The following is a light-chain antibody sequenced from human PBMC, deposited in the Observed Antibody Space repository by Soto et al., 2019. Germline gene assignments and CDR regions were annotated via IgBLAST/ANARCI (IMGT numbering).Light chain of an antibody. CDR2: GAS. J-gene: IGKJ5*01. Sequence: EIALSQTPGTLSVSLGDRVTLSCRASQSVSSKLAWYQQKPGQAPRLLIYGASTRATGIPARFSGSGSGTEFTLTISSLQSEDFAVYYCQQFTTWLLIPSGQVTRLEI. CDR1: QSVSSK. V-gene: IGKV3-15*01. CDR3: QQFTTWLLIP.